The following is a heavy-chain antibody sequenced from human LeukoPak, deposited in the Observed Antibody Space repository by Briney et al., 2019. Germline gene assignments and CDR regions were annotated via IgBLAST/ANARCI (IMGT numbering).Heavy chain of an antibody. CDR2: ISYDGSNK. Sequence: GRSLRLSCAASGFTFSSYGMHWVRQAPGKGLEWVAVISYDGSNKYCADSVKGRFTISRDNSKNTLYLQMNSLRAEDTAVYYCAKVGGSGSYPQYYFDYWGQGTLVTVSS. CDR1: GFTFSSYG. D-gene: IGHD3-10*01. CDR3: AKVGGSGSYPQYYFDY. V-gene: IGHV3-30*18. J-gene: IGHJ4*02.